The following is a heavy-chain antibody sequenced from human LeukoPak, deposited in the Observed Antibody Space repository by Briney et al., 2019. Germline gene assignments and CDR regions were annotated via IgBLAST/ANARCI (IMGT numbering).Heavy chain of an antibody. V-gene: IGHV3-66*01. D-gene: IGHD6-19*01. J-gene: IGHJ4*02. Sequence: GWSLTLTCVSSRFTVINNHINEVRQARCRGGDGVSLIYNCEKTYYADSRQGRVTISNDTSKTPLYLQMNSLSPEDTAVYFCARASRWLAFDNWGQGTLVTVSS. CDR3: ARASRWLAFDN. CDR1: RFTVINNH. CDR2: IYNCEKT.